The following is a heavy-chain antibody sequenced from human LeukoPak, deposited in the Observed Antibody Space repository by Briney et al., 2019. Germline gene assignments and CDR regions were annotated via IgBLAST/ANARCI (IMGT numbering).Heavy chain of an antibody. CDR1: GFPFSSYA. D-gene: IGHD6-19*01. Sequence: PGGSLRLSCAASGFPFSSYAMYWVRQAPGKGLEWVAVISYDSSDKYYADSVKGRFTISRDNSKNTLYLQMNSLRAEDTAVFYCAREGGRWLESRFDHWGQGTLVTVSS. V-gene: IGHV3-30-3*01. CDR2: ISYDSSDK. CDR3: AREGGRWLESRFDH. J-gene: IGHJ4*02.